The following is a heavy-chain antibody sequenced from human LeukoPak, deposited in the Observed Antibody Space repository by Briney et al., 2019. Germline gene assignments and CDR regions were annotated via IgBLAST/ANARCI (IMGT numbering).Heavy chain of an antibody. D-gene: IGHD3-3*01. CDR1: GGSIRSGGYY. V-gene: IGHV4-31*03. CDR3: ARDWSLDY. Sequence: SETLSLTCTVSGGSIRSGGYYWSWIRQHPGRGLEWIGYIYHTGSTSYHPSLKSRVTISVDTSKNQFSLKLSSVTAADTAVYYCARDWSLDYWGQGTLVTVSS. CDR2: IYHTGST. J-gene: IGHJ4*02.